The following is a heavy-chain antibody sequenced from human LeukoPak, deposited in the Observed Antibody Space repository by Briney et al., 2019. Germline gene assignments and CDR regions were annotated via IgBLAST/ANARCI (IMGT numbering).Heavy chain of an antibody. J-gene: IGHJ4*02. V-gene: IGHV3-30*15. CDR3: AREQPGSGWPGFDY. CDR1: GFTFRSFA. CDR2: IRYDGSRQ. D-gene: IGHD6-19*01. Sequence: GGSLRLSCAASGFTFRSFAMHWVRQAPGKGLEWVAVIRYDGSRQHYADFLEGRFTVSRDNSKNTVSLQMSSLRTEDTAVYFCAREQPGSGWPGFDYWGQGTLVTVSS.